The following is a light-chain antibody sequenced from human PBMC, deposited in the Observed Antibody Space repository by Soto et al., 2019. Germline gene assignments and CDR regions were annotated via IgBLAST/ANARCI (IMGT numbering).Light chain of an antibody. CDR1: QTISSGS. Sequence: EIVLTQSPGTLSLSPGEGATLSCRASQTISSGSLAWYQQKPGQPPRLLIYGGSSRAAGIPDRFSGSGSGTDFSLTISRLEPEDFAVYYCQQYGGSRTFGQGTKVEV. J-gene: IGKJ1*01. CDR2: GGS. CDR3: QQYGGSRT. V-gene: IGKV3-20*01.